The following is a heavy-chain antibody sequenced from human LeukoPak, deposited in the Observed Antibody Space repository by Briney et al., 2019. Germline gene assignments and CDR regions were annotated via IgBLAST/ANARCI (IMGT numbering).Heavy chain of an antibody. Sequence: PGGSLRLSCAASGFNFDDYVMNWVRQAPGKGLEWVSAISDSGGRTFYADSVKGRFTISRDNSKNTLYLQINSLRAEDTAVYYCAKDSYDTSIWGQGTLVTVSA. CDR1: GFNFDDYV. D-gene: IGHD3-22*01. CDR3: AKDSYDTSI. CDR2: ISDSGGRT. V-gene: IGHV3-23*01. J-gene: IGHJ4*02.